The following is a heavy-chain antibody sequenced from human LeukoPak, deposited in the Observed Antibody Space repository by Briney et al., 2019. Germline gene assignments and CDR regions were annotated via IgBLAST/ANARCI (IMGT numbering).Heavy chain of an antibody. V-gene: IGHV4-61*08. J-gene: IGHJ3*02. CDR1: GGSISSVAYS. CDR3: ARDGPYGGAFDI. CDR2: IYYSGNTT. D-gene: IGHD4-23*01. Sequence: PSETLSLTCTVSGGSISSVAYSSSWIRQPPGKGLEWIGYIYYSGNTTNYNPSLKSRVTISVDTSKNQFSLKLSSVTAADTAVYHCARDGPYGGAFDIWGQGTMVTVSS.